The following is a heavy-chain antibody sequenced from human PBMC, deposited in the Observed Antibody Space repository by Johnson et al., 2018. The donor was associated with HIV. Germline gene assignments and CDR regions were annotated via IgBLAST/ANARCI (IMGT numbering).Heavy chain of an antibody. V-gene: IGHV3-7*01. D-gene: IGHD6-19*01. J-gene: IGHJ3*02. CDR2: IKQDGREK. CDR1: GFTFSSYA. Sequence: VQLVESGGGLVQPGGSLRLSCAASGFTFSSYAMSWVRQAPGKGLEWVANIKQDGREKYYVASVKGRFTISRDNVKNTLYLQMNRLRNEDTAVYYCTTDSGWVPFEAVDIGGQGTMVTVSS. CDR3: TTDSGWVPFEAVDI.